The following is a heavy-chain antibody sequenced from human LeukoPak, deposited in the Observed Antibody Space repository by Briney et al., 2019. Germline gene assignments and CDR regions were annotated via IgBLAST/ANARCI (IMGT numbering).Heavy chain of an antibody. CDR2: INHSGST. J-gene: IGHJ4*02. CDR3: ARGAGYIHHDY. Sequence: SSETLSLTCAVYGGSFSGYYWSWIRQPPGKGLEWIGEINHSGSTNYNPSLKSRVTISVDTSKNQFSLKLSSVTAADTAVYYCARGAGYIHHDYWGPGTLVTVSS. D-gene: IGHD1-1*01. CDR1: GGSFSGYY. V-gene: IGHV4-34*01.